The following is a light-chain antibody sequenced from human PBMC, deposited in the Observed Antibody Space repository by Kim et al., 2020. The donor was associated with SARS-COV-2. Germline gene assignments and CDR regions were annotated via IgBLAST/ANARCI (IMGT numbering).Light chain of an antibody. CDR3: QVWDSSSDRLWV. V-gene: IGLV3-21*04. J-gene: IGLJ3*02. CDR2: YDS. CDR1: NIGSKS. Sequence: SYELTQPPSVSVAPGKTARITCGGNNIGSKSVHWYQQKPGQAPVLVIYYDSDRPSGIPERFSGSNSGNTATLTISRVEAGDEADYYCQVWDSSSDRLWVFGGGTKLTV.